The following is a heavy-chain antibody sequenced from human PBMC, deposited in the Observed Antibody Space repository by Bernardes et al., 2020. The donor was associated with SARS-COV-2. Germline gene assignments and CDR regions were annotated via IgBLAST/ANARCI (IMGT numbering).Heavy chain of an antibody. D-gene: IGHD2-2*01. Sequence: LSLTCTVSGGSISSGDYYWSWIRQPPGKGLEWIGYIYYSGSTYYNPSLKSRVTISIDTSKNQFSLKLSSVTAADTAVYYCARASVRHCTSITCYLVYGMDVWGQGTTATVSS. CDR3: ARASVRHCTSITCYLVYGMDV. CDR2: IYYSGST. J-gene: IGHJ6*02. CDR1: GGSISSGDYY. V-gene: IGHV4-30-4*01.